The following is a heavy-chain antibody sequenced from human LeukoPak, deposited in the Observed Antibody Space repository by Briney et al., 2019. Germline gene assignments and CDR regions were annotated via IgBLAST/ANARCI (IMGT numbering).Heavy chain of an antibody. CDR3: ARGGPYSSRPFDY. D-gene: IGHD6-13*01. V-gene: IGHV1-69*04. Sequence: ASVKVSCKASGGTFSSYAISWVRQAPGQGLEWMGRIIPILGIANYAQKFQGRVTITADTSTSTAYMELRSLRSDDTAVYYCARGGPYSSRPFDYWGQGTLVSV. J-gene: IGHJ4*02. CDR1: GGTFSSYA. CDR2: IIPILGIA.